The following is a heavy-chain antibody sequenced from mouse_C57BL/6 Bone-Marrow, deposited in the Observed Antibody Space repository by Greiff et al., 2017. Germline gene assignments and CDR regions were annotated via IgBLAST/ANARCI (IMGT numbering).Heavy chain of an antibody. V-gene: IGHV5-12*01. CDR1: GFTFSDYY. Sequence: EVTLQESGGGLVQPGGSLKLSCAASGFTFSDYYMYWVRQTPEKRLEWVAYISNGGGSTYYPDTVKGRFTFSRDNAKNPLYLQMSRLKTEETAMYYCARHEAYYDYGAFSWFAYWGQGTLVTVSA. J-gene: IGHJ3*01. CDR3: ARHEAYYDYGAFSWFAY. D-gene: IGHD2-4*01. CDR2: ISNGGGST.